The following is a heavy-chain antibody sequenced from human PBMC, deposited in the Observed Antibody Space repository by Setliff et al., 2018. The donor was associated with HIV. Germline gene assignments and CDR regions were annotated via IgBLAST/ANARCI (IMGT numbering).Heavy chain of an antibody. CDR1: GDSINSATYY. J-gene: IGHJ6*02. D-gene: IGHD3-3*01. V-gene: IGHV4-61*09. CDR3: ARSGRPIYYYYSMDV. CDR2: HNTKWGT. Sequence: SETLSLTCNVSGDSINSATYYWTWIRQPVGKGLDWVGHHNTKWGTNYNPSLKSRASISRDTSKNTLYLQMTSLRAEDTAVYYCARSGRPIYYYYSMDVWGQGTTVTVSS.